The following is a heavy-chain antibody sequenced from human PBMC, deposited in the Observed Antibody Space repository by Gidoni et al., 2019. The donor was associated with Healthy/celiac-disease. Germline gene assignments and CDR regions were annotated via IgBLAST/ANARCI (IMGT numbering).Heavy chain of an antibody. D-gene: IGHD2-2*01. CDR2: IYYSGST. J-gene: IGHJ6*02. Sequence: QVQLQESGPGLVKPSQTLSLTCTVSGGSIRSGGYYWSWIRQHPGEGLEWIGYIYYSGSTYYNPSLKSRVTISVDTSKNQFSLKLGSVTAADTAVYYCAREEYCSSTSCYYYYGMDVWGQGTTVTVSS. CDR3: AREEYCSSTSCYYYYGMDV. V-gene: IGHV4-31*03. CDR1: GGSIRSGGYY.